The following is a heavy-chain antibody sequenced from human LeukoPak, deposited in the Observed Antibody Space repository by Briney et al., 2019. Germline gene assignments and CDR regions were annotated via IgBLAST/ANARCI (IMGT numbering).Heavy chain of an antibody. CDR1: GFTFSTDD. CDR3: AREGSSYAPSQPFYFDS. V-gene: IGHV3-48*03. CDR2: ISSSGYSI. Sequence: GGSLRLSCAASGFTFSTDDMNWIRQAPGKGLEWVSYISSSGYSIYYADSVKGRFTISRDNANKSLYLQMNSPRAEDTAVYYCAREGSSYAPSQPFYFDSWGQGTLVTVSS. D-gene: IGHD3-10*01. J-gene: IGHJ4*02.